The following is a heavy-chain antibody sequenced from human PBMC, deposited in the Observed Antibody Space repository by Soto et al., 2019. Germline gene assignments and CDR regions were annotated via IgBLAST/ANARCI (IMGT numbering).Heavy chain of an antibody. CDR2: ISSSSSSPI. CDR3: ARTNRMLTAFDI. Sequence: GGSLRLSCAAAGFTFSSNDMNWVRQAPGKGLEWVSYISSSSSSPIYYADSVRGRFTISRDNAKNSLYLQMNSLRAEDTAVYYCARTNRMLTAFDIWGQGTIVTISS. D-gene: IGHD3-16*01. CDR1: GFTFSSND. J-gene: IGHJ3*02. V-gene: IGHV3-48*01.